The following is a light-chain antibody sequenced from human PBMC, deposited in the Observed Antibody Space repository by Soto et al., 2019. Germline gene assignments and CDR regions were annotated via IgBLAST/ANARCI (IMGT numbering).Light chain of an antibody. CDR1: SSNIGNNY. V-gene: IGLV1-51*01. CDR3: ATWDRSLSVGV. CDR2: DND. Sequence: QSVLTQPPSVSAAPGQKVTISCSGSSSNIGNNYVFWYQQLPGTAPKLLIYDNDKRPSRIPARFSGSKSRTSATLGITGLQTGYEADYYCATWDRSLSVGVFGGGTKLTVL. J-gene: IGLJ2*01.